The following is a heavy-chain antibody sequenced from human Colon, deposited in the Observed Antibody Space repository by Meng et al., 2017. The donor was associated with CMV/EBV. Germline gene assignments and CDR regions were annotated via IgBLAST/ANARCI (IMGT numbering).Heavy chain of an antibody. V-gene: IGHV3-74*01. Sequence: EVQLVESGGVLVQPGGSLGLSCAASGFRCSPYWMHCVRQAPGKGLVWVSRINTDGSTTYYADSVKGRFTISRDNAKNTLYLQMNSLRAEDTAVYYCASRDYWGQGTLVTVSS. CDR2: INTDGSTT. CDR3: ASRDY. J-gene: IGHJ4*02. CDR1: GFRCSPYW.